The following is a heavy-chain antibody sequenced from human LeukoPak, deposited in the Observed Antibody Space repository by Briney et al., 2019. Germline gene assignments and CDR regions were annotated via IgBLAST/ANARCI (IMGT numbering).Heavy chain of an antibody. CDR3: AKEIDGFDV. Sequence: GGSLRLSCAASGFTFRNYWMHWVRQAPGKGLVWVSRINPDGATTDYAGSVKGRFTISRDNAKNTVYLQMNSLRAEDTAVYYCAKEIDGFDVWGQGTLVTVSS. CDR1: GFTFRNYW. V-gene: IGHV3-74*01. J-gene: IGHJ3*01. CDR2: INPDGATT.